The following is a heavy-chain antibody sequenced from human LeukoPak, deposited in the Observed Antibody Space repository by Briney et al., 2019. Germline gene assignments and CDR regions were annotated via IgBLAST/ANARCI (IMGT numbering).Heavy chain of an antibody. CDR3: ARDQLEFGTHWFDP. D-gene: IGHD1-1*01. Sequence: ASVKVSCKASGVTFSNSGITWGRQAPGQGLEWMGRIIPVLEEAQYAQNFQGKVTITADKSTSTAYMELHSLTSEDTAVYYCARDQLEFGTHWFDPWGQGTLVTVSS. J-gene: IGHJ5*02. CDR1: GVTFSNSG. CDR2: IIPVLEEA. V-gene: IGHV1-69*04.